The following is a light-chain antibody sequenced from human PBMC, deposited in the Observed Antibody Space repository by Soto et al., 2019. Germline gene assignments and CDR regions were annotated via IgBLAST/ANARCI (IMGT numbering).Light chain of an antibody. Sequence: EIVMTQSPATLSVSPGDSATLSCRASQSLSRSLAWYQQKPGQAPRLLIYGASTRATGIPARFSGSGSETEFTLTISSLQSEDFAVYYGQQYKSWPPFTFGHGPRLEIK. J-gene: IGKJ5*01. CDR1: QSLSRS. V-gene: IGKV3-15*01. CDR3: QQYKSWPPFT. CDR2: GAS.